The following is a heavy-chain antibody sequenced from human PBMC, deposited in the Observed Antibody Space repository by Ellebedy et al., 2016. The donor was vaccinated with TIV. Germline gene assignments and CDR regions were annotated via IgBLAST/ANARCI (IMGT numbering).Heavy chain of an antibody. CDR3: TPTGGSYSGFDY. D-gene: IGHD1-26*01. CDR2: IRSKANSYAT. J-gene: IGHJ4*02. V-gene: IGHV3-73*01. CDR1: GFTFSGSA. Sequence: PGGSLRLSCAASGFTFSGSAMHWVRQTSGKGLEWVGRIRSKANSYATAYAASVKGRFTISRDDSKNTAYLQMNSLKTEDTAVYYCTPTGGSYSGFDYWGQGTLVTVSS.